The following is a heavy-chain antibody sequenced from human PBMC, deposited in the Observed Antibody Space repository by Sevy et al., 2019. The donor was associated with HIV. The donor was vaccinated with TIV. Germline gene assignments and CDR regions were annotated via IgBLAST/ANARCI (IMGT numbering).Heavy chain of an antibody. Sequence: GGSLRLSCAASGFTFSSAWMSWVRLAPGKGLEWVGRIKSKTDGGTIDYAEPVKSRLTISRVDSKNTLYLQMNSLKTEDTAVYYCITDPGYRGYDEEVINYYYYGMDVWGQGTTVTVSS. V-gene: IGHV3-15*01. D-gene: IGHD5-12*01. CDR3: ITDPGYRGYDEEVINYYYYGMDV. CDR1: GFTFSSAW. CDR2: IKSKTDGGTI. J-gene: IGHJ6*02.